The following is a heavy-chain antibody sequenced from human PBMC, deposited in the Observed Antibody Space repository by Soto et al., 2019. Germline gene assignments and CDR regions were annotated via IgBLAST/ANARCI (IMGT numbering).Heavy chain of an antibody. V-gene: IGHV4-39*01. CDR2: IYYNGDT. D-gene: IGHD1-20*01. J-gene: IGHJ3*01. CDR3: PRRLIDNCNQGHAFDF. Sequence: QLQLQESGPGLVKPAETLSLKCAVSGGSVSSGNYFWGWIRQPPGKGLEWIGNIYYNGDTYYSPPLTSLFTMSVDTAQNQFSLRLTSVTAADTVVYYCPRRLIDNCNQGHAFDFWGQGTLVTVSS. CDR1: GGSVSSGNYF.